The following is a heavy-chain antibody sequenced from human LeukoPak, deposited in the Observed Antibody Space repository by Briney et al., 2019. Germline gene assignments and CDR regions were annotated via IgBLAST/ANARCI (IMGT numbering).Heavy chain of an antibody. D-gene: IGHD2/OR15-2a*01. V-gene: IGHV4-61*02. CDR2: IYTSGET. J-gene: IGHJ5*02. Sequence: PSETLSLTCTVSGGSISSSSYYWTWIRQPAGKGLEWVGRIYTSGETNYNPSLKSRVTILLDTSKNHFSLGLSSVTATDTAIYFCARGRGGRLSASNWFDTWGQGILVTVSS. CDR1: GGSISSSSYY. CDR3: ARGRGGRLSASNWFDT.